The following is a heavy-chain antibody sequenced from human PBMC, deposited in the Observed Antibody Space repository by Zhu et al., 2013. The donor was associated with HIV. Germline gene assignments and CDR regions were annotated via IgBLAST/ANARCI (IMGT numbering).Heavy chain of an antibody. V-gene: IGHV1-18*01. CDR3: ATADEYSHSEGWGWFDP. CDR2: VSPKNGDT. Sequence: QVQLVQSGAEVKKPGSSVKVSCTFSGGSFSRDAFIWVRQAPGQGLEWMGWVSPKNGDTNYVQKFQDRVTMTTDTSTSTAYMELMSLTSDDTAVYYCATADEYSHSEGWGWFDPWGQGTLVTVSS. CDR1: GGSFSRDA. J-gene: IGHJ5*02. D-gene: IGHD3-16*01.